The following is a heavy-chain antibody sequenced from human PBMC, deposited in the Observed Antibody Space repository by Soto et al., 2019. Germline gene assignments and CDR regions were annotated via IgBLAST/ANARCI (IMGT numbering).Heavy chain of an antibody. Sequence: AVRGILQAKEKGLEWVSAISGSGGSTYYADSVKGRFTISRDNSKNTLYLQMNSLRAEDTAVYYCAKDSTKVLRFLEWLFFPDVWGQGTTVTVSS. D-gene: IGHD3-3*01. CDR2: ISGSGGST. CDR1: A. V-gene: IGHV3-23*01. CDR3: AKDSTKVLRFLEWLFFPDV. J-gene: IGHJ6*02.